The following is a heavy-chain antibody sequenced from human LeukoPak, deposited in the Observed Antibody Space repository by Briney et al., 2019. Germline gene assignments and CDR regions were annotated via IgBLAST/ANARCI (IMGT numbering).Heavy chain of an antibody. CDR2: IIPIFGTA. CDR3: AREVTVVTPYYFDY. CDR1: GGTFSSYA. J-gene: IGHJ4*02. D-gene: IGHD4-23*01. Sequence: SVKVSCKASGGTFSSYAISWVRQAPGQGLEWVGGIIPIFGTANYAQKFQGRVTITADESTSTAYMELSSLRSEDTAVYYCAREVTVVTPYYFDYWGQGTLVTVSS. V-gene: IGHV1-69*01.